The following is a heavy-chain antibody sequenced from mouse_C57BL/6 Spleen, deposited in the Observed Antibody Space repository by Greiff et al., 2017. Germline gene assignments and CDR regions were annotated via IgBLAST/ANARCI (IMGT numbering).Heavy chain of an antibody. CDR1: GYTFTDYE. CDR2: IDPETGGT. J-gene: IGHJ3*01. CDR3: TPGFAY. Sequence: VNVVESGAELVRPGASVTLSCKASGYTFTDYEMHWVKQTPVHGLEWIGAIDPETGGTAYNPKFKGKAILTADKSSSTAYMELRSLTSVDSAVYYCTPGFAYWGQGTLVTVSA. V-gene: IGHV1-15*01.